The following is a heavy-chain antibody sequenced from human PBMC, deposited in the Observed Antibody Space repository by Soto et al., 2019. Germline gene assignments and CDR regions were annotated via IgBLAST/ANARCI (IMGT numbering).Heavy chain of an antibody. V-gene: IGHV1-3*01. J-gene: IGHJ4*02. CDR2: INAGNGNT. D-gene: IGHD6-13*01. Sequence: QVQLVQSGAEVKKPGASVKVSCKASGYTFTSYAKHWVRQAPGQRLEWMGWINAGNGNTKYSQKFQGRVTITRDTSASTAYMELSSLRSEDTAVYYCARVGSSWYRGMGYYFDYWGQGTLVTVSS. CDR3: ARVGSSWYRGMGYYFDY. CDR1: GYTFTSYA.